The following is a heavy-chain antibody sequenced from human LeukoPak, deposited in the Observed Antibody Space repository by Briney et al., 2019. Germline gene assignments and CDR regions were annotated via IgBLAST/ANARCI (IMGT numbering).Heavy chain of an antibody. CDR3: AKYEFWSGYFDY. CDR1: GGAIISYY. V-gene: IGHV4-4*09. D-gene: IGHD3-3*01. Sequence: SETLSLTCSVSGGAIISYYWSWIRQPPGKGLEWIGYIYSRGNTNYNPSLKSRVTISVDTSRNQFSLKLTSVTAADTAVYYCAKYEFWSGYFDYWGLGTLVTVSS. CDR2: IYSRGNT. J-gene: IGHJ4*02.